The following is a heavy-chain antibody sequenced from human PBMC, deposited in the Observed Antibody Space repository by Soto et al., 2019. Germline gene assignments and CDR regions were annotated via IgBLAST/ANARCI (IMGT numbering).Heavy chain of an antibody. CDR2: IYYSGST. CDR1: GGSISSGGYY. V-gene: IGHV4-31*11. CDR3: ARGGYSGYDYGYYYYMDV. D-gene: IGHD5-12*01. Sequence: SSETLSLTCAVSGGSISSGGYYWSWIRQHPGKGLEWIGYIYYSGSTYYNPSLKSRVTISVDTSKNQFSLKLSSVTAADTAVYYCARGGYSGYDYGYYYYMDVWGKGTTVTVSS. J-gene: IGHJ6*03.